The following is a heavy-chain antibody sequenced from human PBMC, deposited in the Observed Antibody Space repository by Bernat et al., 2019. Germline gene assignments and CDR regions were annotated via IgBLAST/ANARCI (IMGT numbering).Heavy chain of an antibody. CDR1: GFTFDDYA. Sequence: EVQLVESGGGLVQPGRSLRLSCAASGFTFDDYAMHWVRQAPGKGLEWVSGISWNSGSIGYADSVKGRFTISRDNSKNTLYLQMNSLRAEDTAVYYCAKDVESSGFDYWGQGTLVTVSS. J-gene: IGHJ4*02. D-gene: IGHD6-19*01. CDR3: AKDVESSGFDY. V-gene: IGHV3-9*01. CDR2: ISWNSGSI.